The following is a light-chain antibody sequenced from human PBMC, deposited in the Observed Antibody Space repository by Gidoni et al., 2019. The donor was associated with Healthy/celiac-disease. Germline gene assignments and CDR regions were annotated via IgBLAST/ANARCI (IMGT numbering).Light chain of an antibody. Sequence: EIVLTQSPGTLSLSPGERATLSCRASQSVSSSYLAWYQQKPGQAPRLLIYGASTRATGIPDRFSGSGSGTDFTLTISRLEPEDFAVYYCQQDGSALGTFXQXTKVXIK. CDR1: QSVSSSY. CDR2: GAS. J-gene: IGKJ1*01. CDR3: QQDGSALGT. V-gene: IGKV3-20*01.